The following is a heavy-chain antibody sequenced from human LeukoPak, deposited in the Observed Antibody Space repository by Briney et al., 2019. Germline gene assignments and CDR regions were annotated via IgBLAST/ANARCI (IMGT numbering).Heavy chain of an antibody. J-gene: IGHJ4*02. V-gene: IGHV3-15*01. Sequence: GGSLRLSCAASGFTFSNAWMSWVRQAPGKGLEWVGRIKSKIDGGTIEYAAPVKGRFTMSRGDSKNTLDLQMNSLKTEDTAVYYCTVQLSQWGQGTLVTVSS. CDR2: IKSKIDGGTI. CDR3: TVQLSQ. CDR1: GFTFSNAW. D-gene: IGHD6-6*01.